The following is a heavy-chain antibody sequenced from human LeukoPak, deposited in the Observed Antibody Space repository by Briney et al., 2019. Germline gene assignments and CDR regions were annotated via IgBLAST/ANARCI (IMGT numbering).Heavy chain of an antibody. CDR1: GGSISSGSYY. J-gene: IGHJ4*02. CDR2: IYTSGST. V-gene: IGHV4-61*02. CDR3: ARAAYYYDSSGYVIDY. Sequence: SGTLSLTCTVSGGSISSGSYYWSWIRQPAGKGLEWVGRIYTSGSTNYNPSLKSRVTISVDTSKNQFSLKLSSVTAADTAVYYCARAAYYYDSSGYVIDYWGQGTLVTVSS. D-gene: IGHD3-22*01.